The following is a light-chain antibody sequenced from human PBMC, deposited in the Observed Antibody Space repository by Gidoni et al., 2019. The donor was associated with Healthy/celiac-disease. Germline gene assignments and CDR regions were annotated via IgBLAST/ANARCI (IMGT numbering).Light chain of an antibody. J-gene: IGKJ3*01. CDR2: AAS. CDR1: QSISSY. Sequence: DIPMTQSPSSLSASVGDRVTITCRASQSISSYLNWYQQKPGKAPKLLIYAASSLQSGVPSRFSGSGSGTDFTLTISSLQPEDFATYYCQQSYSRVTFXPXTKVDIK. CDR3: QQSYSRVT. V-gene: IGKV1-39*01.